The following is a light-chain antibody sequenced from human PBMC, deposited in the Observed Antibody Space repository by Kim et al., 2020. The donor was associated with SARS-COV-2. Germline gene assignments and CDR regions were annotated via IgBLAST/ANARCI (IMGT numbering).Light chain of an antibody. CDR1: QSVSNY. Sequence: EIVLTQSPATLSFSPGERATLSCRASQSVSNYLAWYQQKPGQAPRLLVYDASTRATGIPARFSGNGSGTDFTLTISSLEPEDFAVYYCQQRANWPPLPFGGGTKVDIK. CDR3: QQRANWPPLP. CDR2: DAS. V-gene: IGKV3-11*01. J-gene: IGKJ4*01.